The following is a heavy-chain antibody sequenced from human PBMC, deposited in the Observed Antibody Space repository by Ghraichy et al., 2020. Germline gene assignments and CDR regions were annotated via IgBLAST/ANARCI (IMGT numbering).Heavy chain of an antibody. CDR2: ISANGGRK. CDR1: GFTFSNYA. D-gene: IGHD2-21*02. CDR3: AKELADCCNGPGDY. J-gene: IGHJ4*02. Sequence: GGSLRLSCAASGFTFSNYAMTWVRQAPGKGLEWVSAISANGGRKYNADSVKDRFTISRDNSKSTLYLEMNSLRAEDTAVYYCAKELADCCNGPGDYWGQGTLVTVSS. V-gene: IGHV3-23*01.